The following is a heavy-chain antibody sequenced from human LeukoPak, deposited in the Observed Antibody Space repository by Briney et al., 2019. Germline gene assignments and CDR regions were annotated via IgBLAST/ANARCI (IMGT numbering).Heavy chain of an antibody. V-gene: IGHV3-48*01. Sequence: GGSLRLSCAASGFTFSSYSMNWVRRAPGKGLEWVSYISSSSSTIYYADSVKGRFTISRDNSKNTLYLQMNSLRAEDTAVYYCARDIIAAAASRGGGDYWGQGTLVTVSS. CDR2: ISSSSSTI. J-gene: IGHJ4*02. D-gene: IGHD6-13*01. CDR3: ARDIIAAAASRGGGDY. CDR1: GFTFSSYS.